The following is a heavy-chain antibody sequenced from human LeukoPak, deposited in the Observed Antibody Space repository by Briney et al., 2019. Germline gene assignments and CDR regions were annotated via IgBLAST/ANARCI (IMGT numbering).Heavy chain of an antibody. CDR3: ARGGINYADY. J-gene: IGHJ4*02. V-gene: IGHV3-30*03. Sequence: GGSLRLSCAASGFTFSNYWMHWVRQAPGKGLAWVAVISDDGNNIYYSDSVKGRFTISRGNSKGALYLQMNSLGVEDTAVYFCARGGINYADYWGQGTLVTVSS. CDR1: GFTFSNYW. D-gene: IGHD2-2*01. CDR2: ISDDGNNI.